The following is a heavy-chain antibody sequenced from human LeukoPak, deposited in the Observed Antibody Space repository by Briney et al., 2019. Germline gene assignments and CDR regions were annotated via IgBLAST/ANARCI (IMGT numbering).Heavy chain of an antibody. D-gene: IGHD1-1*01. CDR3: ARGSLGPRSNV. J-gene: IGHJ4*02. V-gene: IGHV4-34*01. CDR1: GGSFSGYF. Sequence: SETLSLTCAVYGGSFSGYFWSWIRQPPGKGLEWIAEISHSGSTNYNPSLKSRASTSVDTSKNQFSLKLSSVTAADTAVYYCARGSLGPRSNVWGQGTLVTVSS. CDR2: ISHSGST.